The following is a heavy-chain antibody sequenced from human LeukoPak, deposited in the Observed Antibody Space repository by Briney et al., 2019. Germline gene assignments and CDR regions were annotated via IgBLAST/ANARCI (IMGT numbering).Heavy chain of an antibody. CDR2: IWYDGSNK. J-gene: IGHJ4*02. D-gene: IGHD3-10*01. CDR3: ATVTSGLTYFDY. CDR1: GFTFSSYG. V-gene: IGHV3-33*01. Sequence: GGSLRLSCAASGFTFSSYGMHWVRQAPGKGLEWLAAIWYDGSNKYYADSVKGRFTVSRDNSKNTLYLQMNSLRAEDTAVYYCATVTSGLTYFDYWGQGTLVTVSS.